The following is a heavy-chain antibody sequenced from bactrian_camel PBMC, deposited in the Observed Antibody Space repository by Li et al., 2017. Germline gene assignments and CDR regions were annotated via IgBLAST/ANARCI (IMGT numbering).Heavy chain of an antibody. Sequence: HVQLVESGGGSVQAGGSLRLSCTASGFAFDETDMGWYRQAPGNECELVATITGDGVTYYEDSVKGRFTVSLNSAKNTGYLQMNSLKPDDTAKYFCTSGAESPCYDGHCYGCPNPPDPRTGTQVTVS. D-gene: IGHD3*01. J-gene: IGHJ4*01. CDR2: ITGDGVT. CDR1: GFAFDETD. V-gene: IGHV3S53*01.